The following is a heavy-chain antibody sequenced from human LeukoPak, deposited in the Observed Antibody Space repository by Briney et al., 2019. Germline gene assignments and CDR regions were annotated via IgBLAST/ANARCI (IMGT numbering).Heavy chain of an antibody. CDR2: INPNSGGT. CDR3: ARVSVKSLSGSFQLDY. CDR1: GYTFTGYY. D-gene: IGHD3-10*01. Sequence: ASVKVSCKASGYTFTGYYIHWVRQAPGQGLEWMGWINPNSGGTHFAQKFQGRVTVTRDTSISTAYMELSRLRSDYTAVYYCARVSVKSLSGSFQLDYWGQGILVTVSS. V-gene: IGHV1-2*02. J-gene: IGHJ4*02.